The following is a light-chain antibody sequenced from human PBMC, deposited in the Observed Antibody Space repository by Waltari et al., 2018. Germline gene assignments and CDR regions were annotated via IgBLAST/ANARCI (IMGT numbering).Light chain of an antibody. CDR2: AAS. Sequence: DIQMTQSPSSLSASVGDRVTITCRASQVITTYLNWYQQKPGEAPKLLIYAASTLHSAVPSRFSGSSSGPDFTLTISSLQPEDFATYYCQQSYATPRTFGQGTKVEIK. J-gene: IGKJ1*01. V-gene: IGKV1-39*01. CDR1: QVITTY. CDR3: QQSYATPRT.